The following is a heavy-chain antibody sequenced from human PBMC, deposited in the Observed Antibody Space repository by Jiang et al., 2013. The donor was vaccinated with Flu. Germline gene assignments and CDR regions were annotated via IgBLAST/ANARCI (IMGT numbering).Heavy chain of an antibody. CDR1: GFTFSNYA. CDR3: AKVGYTYGFYYGMDV. J-gene: IGHJ6*02. CDR2: ISGSGDRT. Sequence: RLSCAASGFTFSNYAMSWVRQAPGKGLEWVSGISGSGDRTYYADSVKGRFTISRDTSKNTLYLQMNSLRAEDTAVYYCAKVGYTYGFYYGMDVWGQGTTVTVSS. D-gene: IGHD5-18*01. V-gene: IGHV3-23*01.